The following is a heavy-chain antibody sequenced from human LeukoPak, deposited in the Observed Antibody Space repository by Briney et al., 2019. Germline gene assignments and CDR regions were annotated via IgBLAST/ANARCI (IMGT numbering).Heavy chain of an antibody. CDR2: IKEDGSEK. D-gene: IGHD3-3*01. CDR1: GFTFSDYW. Sequence: GGSLRLSCAASGFTFSDYWMSWVRQAPGKGLEWVANIKEDGSEKYSLDSVKGRFTVSRDNVKNSLYLKINNLRVEDTAIYYCARSGSSVFWYWGQGTLVTVSS. CDR3: ARSGSSVFWY. J-gene: IGHJ4*02. V-gene: IGHV3-7*01.